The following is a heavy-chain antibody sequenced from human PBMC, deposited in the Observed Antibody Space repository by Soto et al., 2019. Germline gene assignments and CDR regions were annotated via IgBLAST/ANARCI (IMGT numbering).Heavy chain of an antibody. CDR1: GGSFSGYY. V-gene: IGHV4-34*01. CDR2: INHSGST. Sequence: QVQLQQWGAGLLKPSETLSLTCAVYGGSFSGYYWSWIRQPPGKGLGWIGEINHSGSTNYNPSLKGRATISGDTSKTQFSLKLSSVTAADTAVYYCAREYGGNSGTFDYWGQGTLVTVSS. CDR3: AREYGGNSGTFDY. D-gene: IGHD2-21*02. J-gene: IGHJ4*02.